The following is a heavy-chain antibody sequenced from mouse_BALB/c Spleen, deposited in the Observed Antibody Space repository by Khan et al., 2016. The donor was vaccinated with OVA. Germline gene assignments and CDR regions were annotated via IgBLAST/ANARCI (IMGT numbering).Heavy chain of an antibody. V-gene: IGHV1S137*01. CDR2: ISSYSGNT. CDR1: GYTFTDYA. J-gene: IGHJ2*01. Sequence: QVQLQQSGPELVRPGVSVKISCKGSGYTFTDYAIHWVKQSHAKSLEWIGLISSYSGNTNYKQKFKDKATMTVDKSSSTAYMELARLTSEDSAIXYCKRPAYDCYYDYWGQGTTLTVSS. CDR3: KRPAYDCYYDY. D-gene: IGHD2-3*01.